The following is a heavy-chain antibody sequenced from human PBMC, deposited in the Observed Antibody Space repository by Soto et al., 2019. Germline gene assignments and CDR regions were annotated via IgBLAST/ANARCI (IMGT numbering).Heavy chain of an antibody. D-gene: IGHD3-3*01. Sequence: LRLSCAASGFTFSSYSMNWVRQAPGKGLEWVSSISSSSSYIYYADSVKGRFTISRDNAKNSLYLQMNSLRAEDTAVYYCARDSDFWSGYYPYYYYGMDVWGQGTTV. J-gene: IGHJ6*02. CDR3: ARDSDFWSGYYPYYYYGMDV. CDR1: GFTFSSYS. V-gene: IGHV3-21*01. CDR2: ISSSSSYI.